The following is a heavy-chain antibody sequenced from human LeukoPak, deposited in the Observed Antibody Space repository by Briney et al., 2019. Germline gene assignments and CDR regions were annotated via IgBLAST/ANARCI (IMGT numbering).Heavy chain of an antibody. CDR2: IYTSGST. V-gene: IGHV4-61*02. J-gene: IGHJ4*02. Sequence: SETLSLTCTVSGGSISSGSYYWSWIRQPAGKGLEWIGRIYTSGSTNYNPSLKSRVTISVDTSKNQYSLKLSSVTAADTAVYYCAREWFGEPDWGQGTLVTVSS. CDR3: AREWFGEPD. D-gene: IGHD3-10*01. CDR1: GGSISSGSYY.